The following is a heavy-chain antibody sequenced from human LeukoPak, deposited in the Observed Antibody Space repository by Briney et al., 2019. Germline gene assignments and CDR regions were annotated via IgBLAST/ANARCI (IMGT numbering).Heavy chain of an antibody. D-gene: IGHD3-10*01. CDR3: ARVCSSSATMVRGVPDWWFDP. V-gene: IGHV1-69*06. J-gene: IGHJ5*02. Sequence: GASVKVSCKASGGTFSSYAISWVRQAPGQGLEWMGGIIPIFGTANYAQKFQGRVTITADKSTSTAYMELSSLRSEDTAVYYCARVCSSSATMVRGVPDWWFDPWGQGTLVTVSS. CDR1: GGTFSSYA. CDR2: IIPIFGTA.